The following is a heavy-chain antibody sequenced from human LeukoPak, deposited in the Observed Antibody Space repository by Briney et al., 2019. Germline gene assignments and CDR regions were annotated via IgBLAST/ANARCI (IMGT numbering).Heavy chain of an antibody. D-gene: IGHD6-13*01. CDR1: GFTFSGYA. CDR2: ITDRGDST. Sequence: GGSLRLSCAATGFTFSGYAMSWVRQAPGKGLEWVSSITDRGDSTYYADSVKGRFTISRDNSKNTLYLQMNSLRAEDTAVYYCAKVRAAARGYWGQGTLVTVSS. J-gene: IGHJ4*02. CDR3: AKVRAAARGY. V-gene: IGHV3-23*01.